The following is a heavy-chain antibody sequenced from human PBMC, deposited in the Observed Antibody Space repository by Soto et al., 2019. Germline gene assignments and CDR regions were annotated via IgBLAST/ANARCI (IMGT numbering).Heavy chain of an antibody. CDR3: AREGDDRHFFFDS. Sequence: PSETLSLTCNVSGRSMISYYWSWIRQPAGKGLEWIGRIYTGGNTNYKPSLKSRVTMSVDTSKSQFSLSLTSVTAADTAVYYCAREGDDRHFFFDSWGQVTLVTVSS. D-gene: IGHD3-3*02. CDR2: IYTGGNT. J-gene: IGHJ4*02. V-gene: IGHV4-4*07. CDR1: GRSMISYY.